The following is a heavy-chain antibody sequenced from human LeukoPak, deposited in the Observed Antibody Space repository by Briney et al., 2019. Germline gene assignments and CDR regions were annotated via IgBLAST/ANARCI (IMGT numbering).Heavy chain of an antibody. J-gene: IGHJ5*02. CDR3: AKDLVDSSSLAPDWFDP. V-gene: IGHV3-30*02. CDR2: IRYDGSNK. D-gene: IGHD6-13*01. CDR1: GFTFSSYG. Sequence: GGSLRLSCAASGFTFSSYGMSWVREAPGKGLEWVAFIRYDGSNKYYADSVKGRFTISRDNSKNTLYLQMNSLRAEDTAVYYCAKDLVDSSSLAPDWFDPWGQGTLLTVSS.